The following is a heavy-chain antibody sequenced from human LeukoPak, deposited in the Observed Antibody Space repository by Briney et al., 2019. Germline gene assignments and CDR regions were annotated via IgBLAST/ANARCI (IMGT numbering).Heavy chain of an antibody. D-gene: IGHD5-24*01. V-gene: IGHV4-39*01. CDR2: IYYSVST. CDR1: GGSISSSSYY. CDR3: ARLEDGVDY. J-gene: IGHJ4*02. Sequence: ETVSLTCTVSGGSISSSSYYWGWIRQPPGKGLEWIGSIYYSVSTYYKPSLKSRVTISVDTSKNQFSLKLSSVTAADTAVYYCARLEDGVDYWGQGTLV.